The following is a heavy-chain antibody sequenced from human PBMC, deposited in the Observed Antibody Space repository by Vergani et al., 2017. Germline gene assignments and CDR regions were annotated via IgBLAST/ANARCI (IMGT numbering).Heavy chain of an antibody. CDR3: ARHVTQDYYNDSDYFDY. J-gene: IGHJ4*02. D-gene: IGHD3-22*01. Sequence: QLQLQESGPGLVKPSGTLSLTCSVTGGSFFNSRYYWGWIRQPPGKGLGWIGSMDYNGRAYYTPSLRGRVAISIDTSKMQFSLKLYSLTAADTAIYYCARHVTQDYYNDSDYFDYWGLGTLVTVSS. CDR2: MDYNGRA. CDR1: GGSFFNSRYY. V-gene: IGHV4-39*01.